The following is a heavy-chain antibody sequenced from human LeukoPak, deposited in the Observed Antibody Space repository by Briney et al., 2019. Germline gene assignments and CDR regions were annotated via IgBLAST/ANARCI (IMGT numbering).Heavy chain of an antibody. J-gene: IGHJ5*02. Sequence: SETLSLTCAVYGGSFSGYYWSWIRQPPGKGLEWIGEINHSGSTNYNPSLKSRVTISVDTSKNQFSLKLSSVTAADTAVYYCARGWYYYGSGSYPTRFDPWGQGTLVTVSS. CDR2: INHSGST. CDR1: GGSFSGYY. V-gene: IGHV4-34*01. D-gene: IGHD3-10*01. CDR3: ARGWYYYGSGSYPTRFDP.